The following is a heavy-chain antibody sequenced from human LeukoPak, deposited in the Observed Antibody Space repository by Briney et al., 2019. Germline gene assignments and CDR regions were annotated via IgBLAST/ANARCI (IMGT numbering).Heavy chain of an antibody. D-gene: IGHD6-13*01. CDR1: GFTFSSYG. Sequence: TGGSQRLTCAASGFTFSSYGMHWVRQAPGKGLEWVAVISYDGSNKYYADSVKGRFTISRDNSKNTLYLQMNSLRAEDTAVYYCAKGPTESSSWDEYFQHWGGGPLVTVSS. CDR3: AKGPTESSSWDEYFQH. J-gene: IGHJ1*01. V-gene: IGHV3-30*18. CDR2: ISYDGSNK.